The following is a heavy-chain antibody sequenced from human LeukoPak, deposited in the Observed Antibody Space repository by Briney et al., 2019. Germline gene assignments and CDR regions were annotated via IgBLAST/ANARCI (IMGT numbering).Heavy chain of an antibody. CDR3: ARAVEWGGYFQH. Sequence: SGSLSLTCAVSGASISGTDWWSWVRQPPGKGLEWIGEIYHTGSTNYNPSLESRVTISVDKSKSHFSLKVTSVTAADTAIYYCARAVEWGGYFQHWGQGTLVTVSS. CDR2: IYHTGST. V-gene: IGHV4-4*02. D-gene: IGHD1-26*01. J-gene: IGHJ1*01. CDR1: GASISGTDW.